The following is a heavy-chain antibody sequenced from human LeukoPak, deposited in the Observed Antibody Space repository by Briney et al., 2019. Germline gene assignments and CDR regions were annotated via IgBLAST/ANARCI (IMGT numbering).Heavy chain of an antibody. CDR2: IYSGGRT. Sequence: GGSLRLSCAASGFTFSSNDTSWVRQAPGKGLEWVSVIYSGGRTFYADSVKGRFTISRDNSKNTLYLQMNSLRAEDTAVFYCAIYDSSGYYNYWGQGTLVAVSS. CDR1: GFTFSSND. J-gene: IGHJ4*02. D-gene: IGHD3-22*01. V-gene: IGHV3-53*01. CDR3: AIYDSSGYYNY.